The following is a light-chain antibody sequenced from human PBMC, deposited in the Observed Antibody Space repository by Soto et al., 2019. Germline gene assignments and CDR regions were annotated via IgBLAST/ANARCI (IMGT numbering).Light chain of an antibody. CDR3: SSYTTSSTYV. Sequence: QSVLTQPASVSGSPGQSITISCTGTISDVGGYDYVSWCQQHPGKAPKLMIYDVSNRPSGVSNRFSGSKSGNTASLTISGLQADDEADYYCSSYTTSSTYVFG. CDR2: DVS. CDR1: ISDVGGYDY. V-gene: IGLV2-14*01. J-gene: IGLJ1*01.